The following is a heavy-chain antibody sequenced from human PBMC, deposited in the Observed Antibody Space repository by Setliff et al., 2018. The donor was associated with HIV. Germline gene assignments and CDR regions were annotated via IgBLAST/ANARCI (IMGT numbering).Heavy chain of an antibody. Sequence: SETLSLTCAVYGGSFSDYFRSWIRQPPGKRLEWIGEINHTGSTKYNPSLKSRVSISVDTSKNQFSLRLTSVTGADTAVYYCARSYNGVPWTWGQGMLVTVS. CDR3: ARSYNGVPWT. D-gene: IGHD2-8*01. V-gene: IGHV4-34*01. J-gene: IGHJ5*02. CDR2: INHTGST. CDR1: GGSFSDYF.